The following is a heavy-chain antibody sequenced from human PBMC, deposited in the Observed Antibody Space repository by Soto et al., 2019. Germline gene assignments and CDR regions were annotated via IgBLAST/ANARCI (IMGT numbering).Heavy chain of an antibody. D-gene: IGHD3-10*01. CDR1: GGSVSSGSYY. J-gene: IGHJ4*02. CDR2: IYYSGST. CDR3: ARLYHYGSGSPDY. Sequence: QVQLQESGPGLVKPSETLSLTCTVSGGSVSSGSYYWSWIRQPPGKGLEWIGYIYYSGSTNYNPTLKSRVTISVDTSKNQVSLKRSSVTAADTAVYYCARLYHYGSGSPDYWGQGTLVTVSS. V-gene: IGHV4-61*01.